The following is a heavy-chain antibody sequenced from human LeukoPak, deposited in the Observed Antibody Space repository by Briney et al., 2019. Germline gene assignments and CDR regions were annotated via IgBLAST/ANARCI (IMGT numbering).Heavy chain of an antibody. CDR3: ARDGIVGSPLFKFDY. CDR2: ISFDGGNT. V-gene: IGHV3-30-3*01. J-gene: IGHJ4*02. Sequence: GSLGLSCSASGFTFNNYALSWVRQAPGKGLEWVGIISFDGGNTYYADSVKGRFTISRDNSKNTLYLQMNSLRAEDTAVYYCARDGIVGSPLFKFDYWGQGTLVTVSS. D-gene: IGHD1-26*01. CDR1: GFTFNNYA.